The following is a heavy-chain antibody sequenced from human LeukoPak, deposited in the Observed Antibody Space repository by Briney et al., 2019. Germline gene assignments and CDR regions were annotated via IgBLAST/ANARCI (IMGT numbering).Heavy chain of an antibody. CDR1: GGSISSSSYY. V-gene: IGHV4-39*01. Sequence: SETLSLTCTVSGGSISSSSYYWGWIRQPPGKGLEWIGSIYYSGSTYYNPSLKSRVTISVDTSKNQFSLKLSSVTAADTAVYYCARGPTYQPIDFWGQGTLVTVSS. J-gene: IGHJ4*02. CDR3: ARGPTYQPIDF. CDR2: IYYSGST. D-gene: IGHD2-2*01.